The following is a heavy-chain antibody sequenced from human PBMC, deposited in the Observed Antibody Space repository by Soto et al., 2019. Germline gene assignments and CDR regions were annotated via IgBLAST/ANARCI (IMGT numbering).Heavy chain of an antibody. Sequence: QVQLQESGPGLVKPSQTLSLTCTVSGGSISSGDYYWSWIRQPPGKGLEWIGYIYYSGSTYYNPSLKSRVSKSVDTAKNQFSLKLSSVTGANTAVYYCARVSGAMVRGVDYWGQGTLVTVSS. J-gene: IGHJ4*02. CDR3: ARVSGAMVRGVDY. D-gene: IGHD3-10*01. CDR2: IYYSGST. V-gene: IGHV4-30-4*01. CDR1: GGSISSGDYY.